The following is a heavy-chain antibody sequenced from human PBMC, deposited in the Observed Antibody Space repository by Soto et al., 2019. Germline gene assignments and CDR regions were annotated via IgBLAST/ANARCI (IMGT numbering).Heavy chain of an antibody. D-gene: IGHD3-10*01. Sequence: QVQLQESGPGLVKPSETLALTCTVSGASISSYYWSWIRQPPGKGLEWLGYILYTGNTNYSPSLKSPVTMSVDTSKNRVSLKPSAVTAADPAVYFCARAAYGSGSYYAPDYYYAMDVWGQGTTVTVSS. J-gene: IGHJ6*02. CDR1: GASISSYY. CDR3: ARAAYGSGSYYAPDYYYAMDV. CDR2: ILYTGNT. V-gene: IGHV4-59*01.